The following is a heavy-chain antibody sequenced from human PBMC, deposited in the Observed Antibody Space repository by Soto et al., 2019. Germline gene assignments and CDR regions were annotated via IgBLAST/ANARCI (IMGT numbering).Heavy chain of an antibody. CDR2: INHSGST. Sequence: SETLSLTCAVYGGSFSGYYWSWIRQPPGKGLEWIGEINHSGSTNYNPSLKSRVTISVDTSKNQFSLKLSSVTAADTAVYYCARGRKQQLALPLDPWGQGTLVTVSS. V-gene: IGHV4-34*01. J-gene: IGHJ5*02. CDR3: ARGRKQQLALPLDP. CDR1: GGSFSGYY. D-gene: IGHD6-13*01.